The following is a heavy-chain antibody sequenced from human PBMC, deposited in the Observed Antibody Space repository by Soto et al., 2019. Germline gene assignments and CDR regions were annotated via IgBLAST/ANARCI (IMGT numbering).Heavy chain of an antibody. D-gene: IGHD6-19*01. CDR1: GFTFSSYG. Sequence: GGSLRLSCAASGFTFSSYGMHWVRQAPGKGLDWVALIWNDGSNKYYADSVKGRFTISRDNSKNTLYLQMNSLRAEDTALYYCARDMGYSSGHGLDYWGQGTLVTVSS. J-gene: IGHJ4*02. CDR2: IWNDGSNK. CDR3: ARDMGYSSGHGLDY. V-gene: IGHV3-33*01.